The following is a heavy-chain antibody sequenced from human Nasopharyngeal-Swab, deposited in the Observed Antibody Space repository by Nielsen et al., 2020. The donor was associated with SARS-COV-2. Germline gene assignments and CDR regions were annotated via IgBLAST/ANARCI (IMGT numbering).Heavy chain of an antibody. D-gene: IGHD2-15*01. J-gene: IGHJ4*02. CDR3: ARGDQGCCSGGSCYYFDY. V-gene: IGHV4-59*01. CDR1: GGSISSYY. Sequence: SETLSLTCTVSGGSISSYYWSWIRQPPGKELEWIGYIYYSGSTNYNPSLKSRVTISVDTSKNQFSLKLSSVTAADTAVYYCARGDQGCCSGGSCYYFDYWGQGTLVTVSS. CDR2: IYYSGST.